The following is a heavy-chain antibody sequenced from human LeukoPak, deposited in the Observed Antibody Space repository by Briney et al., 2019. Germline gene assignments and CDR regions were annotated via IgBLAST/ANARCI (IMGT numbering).Heavy chain of an antibody. CDR2: INSDGSST. CDR1: GFTFSSYW. J-gene: IGHJ4*02. V-gene: IGHV3-74*01. Sequence: GGSLRLSCAASGFTFSSYWMHWVRQAPGKGLVWVSRINSDGSSTSYAASVKGRFTISRDNAKNTLYLQMNSLRAEDTAVYYCARSVVRGALDYWGQGTLVTVSS. D-gene: IGHD3-10*01. CDR3: ARSVVRGALDY.